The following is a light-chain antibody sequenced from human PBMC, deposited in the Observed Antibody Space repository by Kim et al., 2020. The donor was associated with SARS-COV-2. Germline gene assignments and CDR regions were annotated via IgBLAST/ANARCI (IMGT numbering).Light chain of an antibody. CDR1: HDISKF. Sequence: SGGDRITITWRASHDISKFLSWFQQKPGKAPKSLNYGASRLEGGVPSKFSGSGSGTDFTLTITSLQREDVATYYCQQYKSYPLTFGGGTKVDIK. CDR3: QQYKSYPLT. J-gene: IGKJ4*01. CDR2: GAS. V-gene: IGKV1-16*02.